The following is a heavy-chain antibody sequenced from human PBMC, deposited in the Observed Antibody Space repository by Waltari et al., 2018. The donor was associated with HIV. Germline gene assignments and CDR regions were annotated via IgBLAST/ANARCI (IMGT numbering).Heavy chain of an antibody. J-gene: IGHJ4*02. Sequence: QVRMVEFGGGADEQGPGIELTRAATAFPCRSYAMNRVRLTPDKGLEWVASISYDGDNKYHADSVKGRFIISRDNSNNILLLEMKGLGFEDTGTYFCARGGSPYSGRYYGANWGQGAVVSVSS. V-gene: IGHV3-30-3*01. CDR3: ARGGSPYSGRYYGAN. CDR2: ISYDGDNK. D-gene: IGHD1-26*01. CDR1: AFPCRSYA.